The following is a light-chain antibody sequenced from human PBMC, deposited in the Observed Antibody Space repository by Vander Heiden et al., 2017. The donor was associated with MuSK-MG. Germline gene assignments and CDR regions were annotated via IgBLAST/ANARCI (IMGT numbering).Light chain of an antibody. CDR2: YGS. J-gene: IGLJ1*01. V-gene: IGLV2-14*03. Sequence: QSALPQPPSVSGSPGHSSTISCTGTSSDVGAYNYVSWYQHHPGTAPHLLLEYGSNRPSAVSHRFSCATYCDTASPMTSARQDDDDADDYCCQSKHSTTPSYVFGTGTKVTVL. CDR3: CQSKHSTTPSYV. CDR1: SSDVGAYNY.